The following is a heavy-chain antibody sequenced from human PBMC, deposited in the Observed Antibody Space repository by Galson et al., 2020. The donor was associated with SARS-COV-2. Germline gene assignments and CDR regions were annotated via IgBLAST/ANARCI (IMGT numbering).Heavy chain of an antibody. V-gene: IGHV3-7*01. D-gene: IGHD6-19*01. J-gene: IGHJ4*02. CDR2: INPDGSEK. CDR1: GFTFRNYW. Sequence: GGSLRLSCTVSGFTFRNYWMTWVRQAPGKGLEWVANINPDGSEKFYVDSVRGRFTVSRDNAKNSVYLQMNSLRADDTAVFYCVSGRVAAAYWGQGSLVIFSS. CDR3: VSGRVAAAY.